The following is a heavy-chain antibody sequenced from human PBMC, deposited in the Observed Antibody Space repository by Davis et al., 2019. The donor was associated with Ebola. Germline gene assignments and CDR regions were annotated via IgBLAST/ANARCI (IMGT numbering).Heavy chain of an antibody. CDR1: GDSLSEYY. CDR3: ARTPQYTSYGSYFDY. V-gene: IGHV4-59*01. J-gene: IGHJ4*02. D-gene: IGHD1-26*01. Sequence: SETLSLTCTVSGDSLSEYYYNWIRQPPGRGLEWIGNIYYSGTTNLNPSLKSRVTISGDTSKNQFSLKLNSVTAADTAMYYCARTPQYTSYGSYFDYWGQGALVTVSS. CDR2: IYYSGTT.